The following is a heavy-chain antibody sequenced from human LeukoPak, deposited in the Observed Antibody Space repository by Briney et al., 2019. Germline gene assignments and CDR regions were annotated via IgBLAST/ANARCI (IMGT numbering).Heavy chain of an antibody. Sequence: GASVKVSCKASGYTLTSYGISWVRQAPGQGLEWMGWISAYNGNTNYAQKLQGRVTMTTDTSTSTAYMELRSLRSDDTAVYYCARVAPPPMVRRVMFVWFDPWGQGTLVTVSS. CDR1: GYTLTSYG. CDR3: ARVAPPPMVRRVMFVWFDP. CDR2: ISAYNGNT. V-gene: IGHV1-18*01. D-gene: IGHD3-10*01. J-gene: IGHJ5*02.